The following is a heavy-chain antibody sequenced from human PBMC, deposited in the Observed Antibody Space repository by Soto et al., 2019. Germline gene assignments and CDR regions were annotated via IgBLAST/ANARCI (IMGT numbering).Heavy chain of an antibody. V-gene: IGHV4-30-4*01. Sequence: PSETLSLTCTVSGGSISSCDYYWSWIRQPPVKGLEWTGYIYYSGSTYYNPSLKSRVTISVDRSKNQFSLKLSSVTAADTAVYYCARRGVEGYLNWFDPWGQGTLVNVSS. J-gene: IGHJ5*02. CDR2: IYYSGST. D-gene: IGHD5-18*01. CDR1: GGSISSCDYY. CDR3: ARRGVEGYLNWFDP.